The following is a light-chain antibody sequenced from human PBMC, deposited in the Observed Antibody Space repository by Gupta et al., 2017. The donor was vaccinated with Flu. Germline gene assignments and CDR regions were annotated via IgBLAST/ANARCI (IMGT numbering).Light chain of an antibody. CDR3: MIWHSSAYV. J-gene: IGLJ1*01. CDR2: YKSDSDK. Sequence: CTLRSDINIGTYRRYWFQQKPGSPPQYLLRYKSDSDKEQGTGVPSRFSGSKDASANAGILLISGLQSEDEADYYCMIWHSSAYVFGAGTKVTVL. V-gene: IGLV5-45*02. CDR1: SDINIGTYR.